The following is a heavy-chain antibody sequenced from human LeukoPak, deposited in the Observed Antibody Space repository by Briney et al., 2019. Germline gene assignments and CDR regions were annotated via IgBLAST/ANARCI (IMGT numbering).Heavy chain of an antibody. J-gene: IGHJ5*02. CDR2: INQDGSEK. CDR3: ARDVATISNWFDP. V-gene: IGHV3-7*01. D-gene: IGHD5-24*01. CDR1: GFTFSSYW. Sequence: GGSLRLSCAASGFTFSSYWMSWGRQAPGKVLEWVANINQDGSEKYYVDSVKGRFTISRDNAKNSLYLQMNSLRAEDTAVYSCARDVATISNWFDPWGQGTLVTVSS.